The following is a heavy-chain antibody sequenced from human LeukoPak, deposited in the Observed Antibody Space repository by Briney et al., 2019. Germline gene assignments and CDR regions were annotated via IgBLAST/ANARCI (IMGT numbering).Heavy chain of an antibody. CDR1: GGSISSGSYY. D-gene: IGHD3-22*01. CDR2: IYYSGST. Sequence: SETLSLTCTVSGGSISSGSYYWGWIRQPPGKGLEWIGSIYYSGSTYYNPSLKSRVTISVDTSKNQFSLKLSSVTAADTAVYYCARDLSTYYYDSSGPYNWFDPWGQGTLVTVSS. CDR3: ARDLSTYYYDSSGPYNWFDP. J-gene: IGHJ5*02. V-gene: IGHV4-39*07.